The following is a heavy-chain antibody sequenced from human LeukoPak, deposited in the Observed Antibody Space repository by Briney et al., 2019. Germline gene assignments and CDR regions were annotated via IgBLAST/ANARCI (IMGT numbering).Heavy chain of an antibody. CDR3: AREGYGSGLDYYYGMDV. CDR1: GYTFTGYY. V-gene: IGHV1-2*04. CDR2: INPNSGGT. J-gene: IGHJ6*02. D-gene: IGHD3-10*01. Sequence: ASVKVSCKASGYTFTGYYMDWVRQAPGQGLEWMGWINPNSGGTNYAQKFQGWVTMTRDTSISTAYMELSRLRSDDTAVYYCAREGYGSGLDYYYGMDVWGQGTTVTVSS.